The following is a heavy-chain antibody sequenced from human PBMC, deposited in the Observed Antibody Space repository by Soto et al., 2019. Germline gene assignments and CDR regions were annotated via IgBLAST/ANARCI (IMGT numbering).Heavy chain of an antibody. V-gene: IGHV4-34*01. J-gene: IGHJ4*02. Sequence: SETLSLTCAVYGGSFSGYYWSWIRQPPGKGLEWIGEINHSGSTNYNPSLKSRVTISVDTSKNQFSLKLSSVTAADTAVYYCARVLRGYSSHDPRPDFDYWGQGTLVTVS. D-gene: IGHD5-18*01. CDR2: INHSGST. CDR1: GGSFSGYY. CDR3: ARVLRGYSSHDPRPDFDY.